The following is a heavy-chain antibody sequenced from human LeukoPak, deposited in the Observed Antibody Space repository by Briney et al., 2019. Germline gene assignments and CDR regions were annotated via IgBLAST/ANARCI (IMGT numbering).Heavy chain of an antibody. V-gene: IGHV1-18*01. CDR3: ARVPATITYYYYMDV. CDR2: ISAYNGNT. Sequence: GASVKVSCEASGYTFTSYGISWVRQAPGQGLEWMGWISAYNGNTNYAQKLQGRVTMTTDTSTSTAYMELRSLRSDDTAVYYCARVPATITYYYYMDVWGKGTTVTVSS. D-gene: IGHD5-24*01. CDR1: GYTFTSYG. J-gene: IGHJ6*03.